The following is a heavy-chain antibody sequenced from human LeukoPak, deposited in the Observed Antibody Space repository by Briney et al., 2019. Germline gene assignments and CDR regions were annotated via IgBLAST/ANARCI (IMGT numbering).Heavy chain of an antibody. CDR1: GGSFSGYY. CDR3: ARELAAAAQYYYYYMDV. J-gene: IGHJ6*03. Sequence: PSETLSLTCAVYGGSFSGYYWSWIRQPPGKGLEWIGEINHSGSTNYNPSLKSRVTISVDTSKNQFSLKLSSVTAADTAVYYCARELAAAAQYYYYYMDVWGKGTTVTVSS. CDR2: INHSGST. D-gene: IGHD6-13*01. V-gene: IGHV4-34*01.